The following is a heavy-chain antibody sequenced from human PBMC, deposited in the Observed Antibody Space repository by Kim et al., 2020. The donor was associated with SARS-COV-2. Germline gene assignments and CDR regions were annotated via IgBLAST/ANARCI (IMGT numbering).Heavy chain of an antibody. CDR3: ARARMRYCSSTSCYYMDV. J-gene: IGHJ6*03. CDR1: GFTFSSYS. Sequence: GGSLRLSCAASGFTFSSYSMNWVRQAPGKGLEWVSSISSSSSYIYYADSVKGRFTISRDNAKNSLYLQMNSLRAEDTAVYYCARARMRYCSSTSCYYMDVWGQGTTVTVSS. D-gene: IGHD2-2*01. CDR2: ISSSSSYI. V-gene: IGHV3-21*01.